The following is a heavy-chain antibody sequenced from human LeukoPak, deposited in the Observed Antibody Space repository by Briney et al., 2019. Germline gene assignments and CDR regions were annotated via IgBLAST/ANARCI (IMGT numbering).Heavy chain of an antibody. CDR1: GFTFSSYS. CDR2: ISSSSSYI. D-gene: IGHD6-6*01. Sequence: GSLRLSYAASGFTFSSYSMNWVRQAPGKGLEWVSSISSSSSYIYYADSVKGRFTISRDNAKNSLYLQMNSLRAEDTAVYYCARRGIAARPVDYWGQGTLVTVSS. CDR3: ARRGIAARPVDY. J-gene: IGHJ4*02. V-gene: IGHV3-21*01.